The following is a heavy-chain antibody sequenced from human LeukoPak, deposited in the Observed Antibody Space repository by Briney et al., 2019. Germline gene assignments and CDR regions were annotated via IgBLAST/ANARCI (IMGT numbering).Heavy chain of an antibody. V-gene: IGHV4-59*01. CDR2: IYYSGST. Sequence: SETLSLTCTVSGGSISNYYWSWLRPPPGKGLEWIGYIYYSGSTNYNPSLTSGVTISVDTSKNQFSLKLSSVTAANTAVNYGAEGTGYYDPFDYWGQGTLVTVSS. J-gene: IGHJ4*02. CDR3: AEGTGYYDPFDY. CDR1: GGSISNYY. D-gene: IGHD3/OR15-3a*01.